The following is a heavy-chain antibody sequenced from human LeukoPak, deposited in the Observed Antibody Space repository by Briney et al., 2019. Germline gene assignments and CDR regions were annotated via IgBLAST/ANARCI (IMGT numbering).Heavy chain of an antibody. V-gene: IGHV4-34*01. J-gene: IGHJ6*03. D-gene: IGHD2-21*01. Sequence: PSETLSLTCAVSGGSFSDYYWSWIRQPPGKGLEWIGEIEQSGSANYNPSLKSRVNISKDTSKNQLSLKLSSVTAADTAVYYCARQIYSMDVWGKGTTVTVSS. CDR3: ARQIYSMDV. CDR1: GGSFSDYY. CDR2: IEQSGSA.